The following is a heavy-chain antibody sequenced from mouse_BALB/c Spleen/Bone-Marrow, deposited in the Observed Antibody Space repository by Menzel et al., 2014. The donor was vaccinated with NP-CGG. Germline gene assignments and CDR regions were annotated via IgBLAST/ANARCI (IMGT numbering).Heavy chain of an antibody. D-gene: IGHD4-1*01. Sequence: VQLQQSGPELVKPGASVKMSCKASGYGFTSYYIHWVKQRPGQGLEWIGWIFPGSDNTKYNEKFEGKATLTADTSSSTAYMHLSSLTSEDSAVYFCARDWDEYYFDYWGQGTTLAVSS. CDR1: GYGFTSYY. CDR3: ARDWDEYYFDY. CDR2: IFPGSDNT. J-gene: IGHJ2*01. V-gene: IGHV1-66*01.